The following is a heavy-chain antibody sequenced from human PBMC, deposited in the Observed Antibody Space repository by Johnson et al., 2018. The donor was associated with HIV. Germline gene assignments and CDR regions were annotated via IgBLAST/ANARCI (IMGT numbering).Heavy chain of an antibody. CDR2: ISYDGSNK. CDR3: ARAVGSGYSDAFDI. CDR1: SFSSYA. J-gene: IGHJ3*02. V-gene: IGHV3-30-3*01. Sequence: SFSSYAMHWVRQAPGKGLEWVAVISYDGSNKYYADSVKGRFTISRDNSKNTLYLQMNSLRAEDTAVYYCARAVGSGYSDAFDIWGQGTMVTVSS. D-gene: IGHD3-22*01.